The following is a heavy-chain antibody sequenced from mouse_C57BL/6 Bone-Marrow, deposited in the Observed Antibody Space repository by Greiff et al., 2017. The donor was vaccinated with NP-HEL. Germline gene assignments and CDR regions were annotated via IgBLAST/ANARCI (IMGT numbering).Heavy chain of an antibody. CDR1: GYTFTDYY. J-gene: IGHJ1*03. CDR3: ARGGPYGNYVNWYFDV. D-gene: IGHD2-1*01. CDR2: IYPGSGNT. V-gene: IGHV1-76*01. Sequence: VKLQESGAELVRPGASVKLSCKASGYTFTDYYINWVKQRPGQGLEWIARIYPGSGNTYYNEKFKGKATLTAEKSSSTAYMQLSSLTSEDSAVYFCARGGPYGNYVNWYFDVWGTGTTVTVSS.